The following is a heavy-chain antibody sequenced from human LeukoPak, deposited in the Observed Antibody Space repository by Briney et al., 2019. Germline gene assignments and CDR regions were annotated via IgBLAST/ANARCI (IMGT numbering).Heavy chain of an antibody. CDR3: VKNESDSSGHYLIDY. CDR1: GASISIYY. CDR2: TYIGGGA. J-gene: IGHJ4*02. V-gene: IGHV4-4*07. D-gene: IGHD3-22*01. Sequence: SETLSLTCTVSGASISIYYWGWIRQPAGKGLEWIGRTYIGGGAYYNPSLKSRVSMSVDTSKNQFSLQLTSVTAADTAVYYCVKNESDSSGHYLIDYWGQGTLVTVSS.